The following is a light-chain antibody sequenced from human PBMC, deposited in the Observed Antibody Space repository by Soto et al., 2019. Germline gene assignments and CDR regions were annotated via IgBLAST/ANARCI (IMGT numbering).Light chain of an antibody. CDR1: QSLLYSNGYNY. Sequence: DIVMTQSPFSLPVTPGEPASISCRSSQSLLYSNGYNYLDWYLQKPGQSPQLVIYLGSTRASGVLDIFSGSGSCTEFTLKRRGVEAEDVVIYYCMQCLTGRTFGRGTRVEMK. CDR2: LGS. V-gene: IGKV2-28*01. J-gene: IGKJ1*01. CDR3: MQCLTGRT.